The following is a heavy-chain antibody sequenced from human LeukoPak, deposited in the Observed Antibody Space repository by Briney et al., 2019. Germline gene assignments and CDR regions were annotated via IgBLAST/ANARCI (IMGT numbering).Heavy chain of an antibody. Sequence: PGGSLRLSCAASGFTFRSYWMTWVRQAPGKGLEWVANIKQDGSEKYYVDSVKGRFTISRDNAKNSLYLQMNSLRVEDTAVYYCASETSYFDSNGQGYWGQGTLVTVSS. CDR3: ASETSYFDSNGQGY. CDR2: IKQDGSEK. CDR1: GFTFRSYW. J-gene: IGHJ4*02. V-gene: IGHV3-7*01. D-gene: IGHD3-22*01.